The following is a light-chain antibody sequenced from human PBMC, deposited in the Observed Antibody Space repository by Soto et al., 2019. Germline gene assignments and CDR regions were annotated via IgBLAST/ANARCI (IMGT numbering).Light chain of an antibody. V-gene: IGKV3-20*01. Sequence: EIVLTQSPGPLSFSPGGRATLSCRASQSVSSSYLAWYQQKPGQAPRLLIYGVSSRATGIPDRFSGSGSGTDFTLTISRLEPEDFAVYYCQHYGSSWTFGKGTKVEIK. CDR2: GVS. J-gene: IGKJ1*01. CDR1: QSVSSSY. CDR3: QHYGSSWT.